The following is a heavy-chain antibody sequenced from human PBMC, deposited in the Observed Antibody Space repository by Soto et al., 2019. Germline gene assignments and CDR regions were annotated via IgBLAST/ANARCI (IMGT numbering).Heavy chain of an antibody. CDR2: IGSSTTDSKI. CDR1: GFNFYDYE. Sequence: EVQLVESGGGLVQPGGSLRLSCAASGFNFYDYEMAWVRQAPGKGLEWVAYIGSSTTDSKITYPDSARGRFTISRDDANRSLFLQINRLTAEDTALYYCAGDIMYTGSFQHWGQGTLVTVSS. CDR3: AGDIMYTGSFQH. J-gene: IGHJ1*01. D-gene: IGHD1-26*01. V-gene: IGHV3-48*03.